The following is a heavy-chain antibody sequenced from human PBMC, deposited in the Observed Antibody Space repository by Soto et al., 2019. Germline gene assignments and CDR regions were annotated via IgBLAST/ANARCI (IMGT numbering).Heavy chain of an antibody. J-gene: IGHJ4*02. V-gene: IGHV1-18*01. D-gene: IGHD6-19*01. CDR2: ISAYNGNT. Sequence: ASVKVSCKASGYTFTSYGISWVRQAPGQGLEWMGWISAYNGNTNYAQKLQGRVTMTTDTSTSTAYMELRSLRSDDTAVYYCAREFSTLAVVHSRTLDYWRQGTLVTVTS. CDR1: GYTFTSYG. CDR3: AREFSTLAVVHSRTLDY.